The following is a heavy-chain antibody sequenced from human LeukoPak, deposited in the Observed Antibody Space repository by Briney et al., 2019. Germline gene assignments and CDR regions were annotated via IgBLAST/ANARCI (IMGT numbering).Heavy chain of an antibody. CDR2: ISSSSSYI. D-gene: IGHD1-26*01. CDR3: ARGLSGSHKGDYFDY. J-gene: IGHJ4*02. CDR1: GFTFSSYS. V-gene: IGHV3-21*01. Sequence: GGSLRLSCAASGFTFSSYSMNWVRQAPGKGLEWVSSISSSSSYIYYADSVKGRFTISRDNAKNSLYLQMNSLRAEDTAVYYCARGLSGSHKGDYFDYWGQGTLVTVSS.